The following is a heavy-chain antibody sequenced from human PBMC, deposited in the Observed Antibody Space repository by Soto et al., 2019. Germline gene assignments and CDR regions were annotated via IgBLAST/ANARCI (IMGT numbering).Heavy chain of an antibody. D-gene: IGHD2-21*02. J-gene: IGHJ3*02. CDR2: IYSGGDT. V-gene: IGHV3-66*01. CDR3: ARGGGAYCGNDCIRAVDI. Sequence: EVQLVEYGGGLDQPGGSLRLSCAVSGFTVSNNYMSWVRQAPEKGLEWISVIYSGGDTYYADSVKVRFTISRDNSKNTLYLQMNSLRVDDTAVYYCARGGGAYCGNDCIRAVDIWGQGTMVTVSS. CDR1: GFTVSNNY.